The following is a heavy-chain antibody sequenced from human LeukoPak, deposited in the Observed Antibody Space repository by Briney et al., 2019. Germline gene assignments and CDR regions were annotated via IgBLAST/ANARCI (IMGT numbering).Heavy chain of an antibody. CDR2: IYYSGST. D-gene: IGHD5-12*01. Sequence: SETLSLTCTVSGGSISSSSYYWGWIRQPPGKGLEWIGSIYYSGSTYYNPSLKSRVTISVDTSKNQFSLKLSSVTAADTAVYYCARQRVESGYVYYMDVWGKGTTVTISS. CDR3: ARQRVESGYVYYMDV. V-gene: IGHV4-39*01. J-gene: IGHJ6*03. CDR1: GGSISSSSYY.